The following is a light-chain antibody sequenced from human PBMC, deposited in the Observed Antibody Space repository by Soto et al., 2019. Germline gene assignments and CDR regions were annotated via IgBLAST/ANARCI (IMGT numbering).Light chain of an antibody. J-gene: IGKJ1*01. CDR2: DAS. CDR1: QSVTNF. CDR3: HQRSEWPRT. V-gene: IGKV3-11*01. Sequence: EIVLTQSPAILSLSLGERATLSCRASQSVTNFLAWYQQKPGQSPRLLIYDASSRATGIPARFSGSGSGTDFTLTITSLEPEDLGVYYCHQRSEWPRTFGQGTKVELK.